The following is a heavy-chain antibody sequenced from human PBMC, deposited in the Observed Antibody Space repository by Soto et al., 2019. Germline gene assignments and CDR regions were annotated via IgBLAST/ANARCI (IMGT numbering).Heavy chain of an antibody. CDR2: ISGSGGRT. D-gene: IGHD6-19*01. V-gene: IGHV3-23*01. J-gene: IGHJ4*02. CDR3: SKVSRRSGWVVPVDI. Sequence: EVQLLDSGGGLVQPGGSLTLSCAASGFTFSSYDMRWVRQAPGKGLVWVSDISGSGGRTYYADSVKGRFTISRDKAKNKLYLQMNSLRAEDTAVYYYSKVSRRSGWVVPVDIWTQGSLVTVSS. CDR1: GFTFSSYD.